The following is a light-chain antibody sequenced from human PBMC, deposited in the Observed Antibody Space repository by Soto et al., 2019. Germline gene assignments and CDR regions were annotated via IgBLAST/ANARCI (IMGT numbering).Light chain of an antibody. Sequence: TQMTQSPSSVSTSVGDTVTSLCRASQGLKFLAWYQQKPGKAPRLLIDEATNLQSGVPPRFSGSGSGTDFTLTISSLQPEDFATYVCQQANSFPITFGQGTRLEIK. CDR2: EAT. CDR3: QQANSFPIT. V-gene: IGKV1-12*01. J-gene: IGKJ5*01. CDR1: QGLKF.